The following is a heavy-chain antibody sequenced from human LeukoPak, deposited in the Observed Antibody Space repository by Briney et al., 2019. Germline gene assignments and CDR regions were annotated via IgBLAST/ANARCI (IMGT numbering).Heavy chain of an antibody. CDR2: ISGSGGST. J-gene: IGHJ3*02. V-gene: IGHV3-23*01. Sequence: PGGSLRLSCAASGFTFSSYAMSWVRQAPGKGLEWVSAISGSGGSTYYADSVKGRFTISRDNSKNTLYLQMNSLRAEDTAVYYCAKEDPGYSSSWYPTDAFDIWGQGTMVTVSS. D-gene: IGHD6-13*01. CDR3: AKEDPGYSSSWYPTDAFDI. CDR1: GFTFSSYA.